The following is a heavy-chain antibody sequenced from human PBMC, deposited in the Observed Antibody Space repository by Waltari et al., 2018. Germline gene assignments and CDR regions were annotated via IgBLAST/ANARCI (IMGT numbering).Heavy chain of an antibody. CDR2: IYYSGSN. CDR1: GGSISSGGYY. V-gene: IGHV4-31*03. D-gene: IGHD2-8*01. J-gene: IGHJ4*02. CDR3: ARESDRLGVDY. Sequence: QVQLQESGPGLVKPSQTLSLTCTVSGGSISSGGYYWSWIRQHPGKGLEWIGYIYYSGSNYYNPALKSRVTITVDTSKNQFSLKLSSVTAADTAVYYCARESDRLGVDYWGQGTLVTVSS.